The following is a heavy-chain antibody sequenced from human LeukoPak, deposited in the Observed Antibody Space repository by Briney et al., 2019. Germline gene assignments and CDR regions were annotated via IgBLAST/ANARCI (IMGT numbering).Heavy chain of an antibody. CDR3: ASRTGDRYYYYGMDV. V-gene: IGHV4-34*01. J-gene: IGHJ6*02. CDR1: GGSFSGYY. CDR2: IDHSGST. Sequence: SEILSLTCAVYGGSFSGYYWSWIRQPPGKGLEWIGEIDHSGSTTYNPSLKSRVTISVDTSKNQFSLKLSSVTAADTAVYYCASRTGDRYYYYGMDVWGQGTTVTVSS. D-gene: IGHD7-27*01.